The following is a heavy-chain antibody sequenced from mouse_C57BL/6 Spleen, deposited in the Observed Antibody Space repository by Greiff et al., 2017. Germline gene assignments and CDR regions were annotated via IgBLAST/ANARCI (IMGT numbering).Heavy chain of an antibody. Sequence: EVKLMESGGGLVQPGGSLSLSCAASGFTFTDYYMSWVRQPPGKALEWLGFIRNKANGYTTEYSASVKGRFTISRDNSQSILYLQMNALRAEDSATYYCARYNDYDHFDYWGQGTTLTVSS. V-gene: IGHV7-3*01. CDR3: ARYNDYDHFDY. J-gene: IGHJ2*01. D-gene: IGHD2-4*01. CDR1: GFTFTDYY. CDR2: IRNKANGYTT.